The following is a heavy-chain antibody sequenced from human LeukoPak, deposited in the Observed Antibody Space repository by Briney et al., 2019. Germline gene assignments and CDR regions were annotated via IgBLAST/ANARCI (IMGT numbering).Heavy chain of an antibody. CDR3: AGERPNTAMGTFDY. Sequence: GGSLRLSCAASGFTFSSYNMNWVRQAPGKGLEWVSSISSSSTYIYYADSVKGRFTISRDNAKNSLYLQMNSLRAEDTAVYYCAGERPNTAMGTFDYWGQGTLVTISS. J-gene: IGHJ4*02. CDR1: GFTFSSYN. V-gene: IGHV3-21*01. D-gene: IGHD5-18*01. CDR2: ISSSSTYI.